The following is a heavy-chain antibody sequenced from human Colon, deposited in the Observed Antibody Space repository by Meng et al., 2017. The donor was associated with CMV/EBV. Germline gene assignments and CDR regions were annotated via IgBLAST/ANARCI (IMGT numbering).Heavy chain of an antibody. D-gene: IGHD6-13*01. V-gene: IGHV3-9*01. Sequence: SLKISCAASGITFDDYALHWVRQRPGKGLEWVSGISWKSGRLDYADSVKGRFTISRDNSKNTVYLQMNSLRDGDTAVYYCAKDGSRVTAAGTYFHYWGQGTLVTVSS. CDR3: AKDGSRVTAAGTYFHY. CDR2: ISWKSGRL. CDR1: GITFDDYA. J-gene: IGHJ4*02.